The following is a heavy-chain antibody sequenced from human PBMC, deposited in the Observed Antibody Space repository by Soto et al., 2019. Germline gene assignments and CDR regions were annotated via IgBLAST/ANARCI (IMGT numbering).Heavy chain of an antibody. CDR3: ARRASYDSSRYYFDY. J-gene: IGHJ4*02. CDR1: GGSISSSSYY. CDR2: IYYSGST. Sequence: SETLSLTCTVSGGSISSSSYYWGWIRQPPGKGLEWIGSIYYSGSTYYNPSLKSRVTISVDTSKNQFSLKLSSVTAADTAVYYCARRASYDSSRYYFDYWGQGTLVTVSS. V-gene: IGHV4-39*01. D-gene: IGHD3-22*01.